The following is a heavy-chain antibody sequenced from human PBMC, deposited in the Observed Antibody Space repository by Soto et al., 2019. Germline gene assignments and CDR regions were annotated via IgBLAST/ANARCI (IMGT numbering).Heavy chain of an antibody. CDR1: GGTFSSYA. D-gene: IGHD3-10*01. CDR3: AVSYYYGSASYGSPAY. V-gene: IGHV1-69*01. CDR2: IIPNFGTA. Sequence: QVQLVQSGAEVKKPGSSVKVSCKASGGTFSSYAISWVRQAPGQGLEWMGGIIPNFGTANYAQKLQGRVTITAEESPNTAYMELSSLRSEDTAVYYCAVSYYYGSASYGSPAYWGQGTLVTVSS. J-gene: IGHJ4*02.